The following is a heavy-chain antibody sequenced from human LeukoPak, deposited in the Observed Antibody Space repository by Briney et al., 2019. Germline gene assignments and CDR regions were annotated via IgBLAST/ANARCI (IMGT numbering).Heavy chain of an antibody. CDR1: GYTFTSYG. CDR2: ISAYNGNT. Sequence: GASVKVSCKASGYTFTSYGISWVRQAPGQGLEWMGWISAYNGNTNYAQKLQGRVTMTTDTSTSTAYMELRSLRSEDTAVYYCARDRGLLWFGELLSPWGQGTLVTVSS. D-gene: IGHD3-10*01. J-gene: IGHJ5*02. V-gene: IGHV1-18*01. CDR3: ARDRGLLWFGELLSP.